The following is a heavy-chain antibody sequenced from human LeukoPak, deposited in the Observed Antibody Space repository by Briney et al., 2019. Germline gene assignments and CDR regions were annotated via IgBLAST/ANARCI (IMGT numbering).Heavy chain of an antibody. J-gene: IGHJ4*02. Sequence: GASVKVSCKASGYTFTSYYMHWVRQAPGQGLEWMGIINPSGGSTSNAQKFQGRVTMTRDTSTSTVYMELSSLRSEDTAVYYCARAQLTTLFDYWGQGTLVTVSS. CDR3: ARAQLTTLFDY. CDR2: INPSGGST. D-gene: IGHD3-22*01. CDR1: GYTFTSYY. V-gene: IGHV1-46*01.